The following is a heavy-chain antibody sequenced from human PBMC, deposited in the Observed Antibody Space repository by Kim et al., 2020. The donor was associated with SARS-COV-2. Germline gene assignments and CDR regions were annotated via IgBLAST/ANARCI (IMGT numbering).Heavy chain of an antibody. CDR3: ARADGDSPFDY. D-gene: IGHD4-17*01. V-gene: IGHV1-8*01. Sequence: GYAQKFQGRVTMTRNTSISTAYMELSSLRSEDTAGYYCARADGDSPFDYWGQGTLVTGSS. J-gene: IGHJ4*02.